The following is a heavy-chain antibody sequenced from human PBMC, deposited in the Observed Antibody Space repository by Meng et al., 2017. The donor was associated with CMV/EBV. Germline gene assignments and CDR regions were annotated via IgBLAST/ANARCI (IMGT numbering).Heavy chain of an antibody. V-gene: IGHV3-11*04. CDR2: ISSRGSTI. CDR1: GFTFSDYY. D-gene: IGHD3-10*01. CDR3: AKDQGEVEYYYGSVEYTPDDYYFDY. Sequence: GESLKISCAASGFTFSDYYMSWIRQAPGKGLEWVSYISSRGSTIYYADSVKGRFTISRDNSKNTLYLQMNRLRAEDTAVYYCAKDQGEVEYYYGSVEYTPDDYYFDYWGQGTLVTVSS. J-gene: IGHJ4*02.